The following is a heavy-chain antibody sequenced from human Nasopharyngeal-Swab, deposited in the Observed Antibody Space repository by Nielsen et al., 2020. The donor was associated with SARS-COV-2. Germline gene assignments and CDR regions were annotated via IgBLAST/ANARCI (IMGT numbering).Heavy chain of an antibody. CDR1: GGSFSHYY. CDR2: VYHSGST. D-gene: IGHD5-24*01. V-gene: IGHV4-59*01. Sequence: SETLSLTCTVSGGSFSHYYWSWIRQPPGKGLEWIVYVYHSGSTNYNPSLKSRVTISVDTPKNQLSLRLRSVTAADTAVYYCARGSREIETYHFDYWGQGTLVTVSS. CDR3: ARGSREIETYHFDY. J-gene: IGHJ4*02.